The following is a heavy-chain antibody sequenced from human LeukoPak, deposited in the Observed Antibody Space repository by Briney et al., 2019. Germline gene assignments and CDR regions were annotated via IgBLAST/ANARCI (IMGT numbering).Heavy chain of an antibody. CDR3: ARDRVAVAADWFDP. J-gene: IGHJ5*02. Sequence: PSETLSLTCTVPGGSISSYYWSWIRQPAGKGLEWIGRIYTSGSTNYNPSLKSRVTMSVDTSKNQFSLKLSSVTAADTAVYYCARDRVAVAADWFDPWGQGTLVTVSS. CDR1: GGSISSYY. D-gene: IGHD6-19*01. V-gene: IGHV4-4*07. CDR2: IYTSGST.